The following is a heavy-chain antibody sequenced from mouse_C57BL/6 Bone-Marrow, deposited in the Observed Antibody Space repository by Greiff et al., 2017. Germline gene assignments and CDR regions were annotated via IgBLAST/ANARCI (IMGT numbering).Heavy chain of an antibody. V-gene: IGHV2-9-1*01. CDR1: GFSLTSYA. Sequence: VQRVESGPGLVAPSQSLSITCTVSGFSLTSYAISWVRQPPGKGLEWLGVIWTGGGTNYNSARKSRLSISKDNSKSQVFLKMNSLQTDDTARYYCASPIYDYGSSDAMDYWGQGTSVTVSS. CDR2: IWTGGGT. J-gene: IGHJ4*01. CDR3: ASPIYDYGSSDAMDY. D-gene: IGHD1-1*01.